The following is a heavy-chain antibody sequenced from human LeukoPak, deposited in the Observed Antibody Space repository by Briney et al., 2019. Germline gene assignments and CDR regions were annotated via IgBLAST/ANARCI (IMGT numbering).Heavy chain of an antibody. J-gene: IGHJ4*02. V-gene: IGHV4-4*07. D-gene: IGHD3-10*01. Sequence: MTSETLSLTCTVSGGSISSYYWSWIRQPAGKGLEWIGRVYTSGSTNYNPSLKSRVTMSVDTSKNQFYLKLSSVAAADTAVYYCARDHSYYSGSYPLYWGQGTLVTVSS. CDR2: VYTSGST. CDR3: ARDHSYYSGSYPLY. CDR1: GGSISSYY.